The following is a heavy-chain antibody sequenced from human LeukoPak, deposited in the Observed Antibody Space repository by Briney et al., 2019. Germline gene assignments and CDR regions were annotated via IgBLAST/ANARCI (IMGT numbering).Heavy chain of an antibody. CDR2: IRDNGYST. D-gene: IGHD2-8*01. V-gene: IGHV3-23*01. CDR3: ARNMLVSLYASFDP. CDR1: GFTFSSYA. J-gene: IGHJ5*02. Sequence: GGSLRLSCAASGFTFSSYAMSWVRQGPGKGLEWVSAIRDNGYSTYYADSVKGRFTISRDNSKNSLYLQMNSLRAEDTAVYYCARNMLVSLYASFDPWGQGTLVTVSS.